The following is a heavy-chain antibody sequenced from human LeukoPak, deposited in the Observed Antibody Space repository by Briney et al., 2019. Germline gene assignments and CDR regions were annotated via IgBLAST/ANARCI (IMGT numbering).Heavy chain of an antibody. CDR1: GFTFSSYA. CDR2: ISGSGGST. CDR3: AKVPSWNYGVYYFDY. D-gene: IGHD1-7*01. Sequence: GGSLRLSCAASGFTFSSYAMSWVRQAPGKGLEWVSAISGSGGSTNYADSVKGRFTISRDNSKNTLYLQMNSLRAEDTAVYYCAKVPSWNYGVYYFDYWGQGTLVTVSS. J-gene: IGHJ4*02. V-gene: IGHV3-23*01.